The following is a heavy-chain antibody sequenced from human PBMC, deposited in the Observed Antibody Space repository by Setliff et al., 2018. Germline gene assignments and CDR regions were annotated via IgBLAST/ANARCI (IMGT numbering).Heavy chain of an antibody. D-gene: IGHD5-12*01. CDR1: GFTVRSYY. V-gene: IGHV3-66*01. J-gene: IGHJ6*02. CDR3: AGCGYGQYYAMDV. Sequence: PGGSLRLSCAASGFTVRSYYMTWVRQAPGKGLEWVSVIYTGGSTYYADSVKGRFTISRDDSNNTLYLQMKSLRAEDTAVYYCAGCGYGQYYAMDVWGQGTTVTVSS. CDR2: IYTGGST.